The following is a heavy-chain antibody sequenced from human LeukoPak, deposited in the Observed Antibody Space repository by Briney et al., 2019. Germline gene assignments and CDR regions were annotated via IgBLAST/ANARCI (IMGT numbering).Heavy chain of an antibody. J-gene: IGHJ3*02. D-gene: IGHD3-22*01. CDR1: GGSISSSSYY. CDR3: AIQEGYYYDSSGLPDDAFDI. Sequence: SETLSLTCTVSGGSISSSSYYWGWIRQPPGKGLEWIVSIYYSGSTYYNPSLKSRVTISVDTSKNQFSLKLSSVTAADTAVYYCAIQEGYYYDSSGLPDDAFDIWGQGTMVTVSS. V-gene: IGHV4-39*01. CDR2: IYYSGST.